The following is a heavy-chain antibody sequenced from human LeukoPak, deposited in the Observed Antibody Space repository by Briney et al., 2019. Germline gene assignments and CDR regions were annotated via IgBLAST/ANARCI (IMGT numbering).Heavy chain of an antibody. CDR1: GFTFSSYG. D-gene: IGHD3/OR15-3a*01. J-gene: IGHJ6*03. Sequence: GGSLRLSCAASGFTFSSYGMSWVRQAPGKGLEWVSAISGSGGSTYYADSVKGRFTISRDNAKNSVSLQMNSLRAEDTAVYFCARPTWTNYMDVWGKGTAVTISS. CDR3: ARPTWTNYMDV. V-gene: IGHV3-23*01. CDR2: ISGSGGST.